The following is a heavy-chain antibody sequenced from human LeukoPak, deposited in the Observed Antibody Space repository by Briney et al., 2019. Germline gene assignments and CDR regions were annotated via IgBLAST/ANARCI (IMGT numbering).Heavy chain of an antibody. Sequence: PSETLSLTCTVSGYSISSGYYWGWIRQPPGKGLGWIGSIYHSGSTYYNPSLKSRVTISVDTSKNQFSLKLSSVTAADTAVYYCAISNSGSLDYWGQGTLVTVSS. J-gene: IGHJ4*02. CDR2: IYHSGST. CDR3: AISNSGSLDY. V-gene: IGHV4-38-2*02. D-gene: IGHD1-26*01. CDR1: GYSISSGYY.